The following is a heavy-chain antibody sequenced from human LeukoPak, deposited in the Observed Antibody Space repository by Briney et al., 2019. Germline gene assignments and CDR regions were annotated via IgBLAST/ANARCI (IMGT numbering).Heavy chain of an antibody. V-gene: IGHV3-74*01. CDR3: ARGGGELK. Sequence: PGGSLRLSCAASGLTFSGYWMHWVRHAPGKGLVWVSRISSDGSIANYADSVKGRFTISRDNAKNTLSLQMNSLRTEDTAVYCCARGGGELKWGQGILVTVSS. J-gene: IGHJ4*02. CDR1: GLTFSGYW. CDR2: ISSDGSIA. D-gene: IGHD3-10*01.